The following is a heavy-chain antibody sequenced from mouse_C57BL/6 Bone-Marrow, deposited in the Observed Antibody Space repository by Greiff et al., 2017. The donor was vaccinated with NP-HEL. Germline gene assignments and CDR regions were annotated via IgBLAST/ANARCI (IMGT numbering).Heavy chain of an antibody. Sequence: EVMLVESGGGLVKPGGSLKLSCAASGFTFSDYGMHWVRQAPEKGLEWVAYISSGSSTIYYAATVQGRFTISSDNAKNTLFLQMTSLMSEDTAMDNCARRYRGWYYYAMYYWGQGTSVTVSS. CDR3: ARRYRGWYYYAMYY. CDR1: GFTFSDYG. CDR2: ISSGSSTI. V-gene: IGHV5-17*01. D-gene: IGHD2-12*01. J-gene: IGHJ4*01.